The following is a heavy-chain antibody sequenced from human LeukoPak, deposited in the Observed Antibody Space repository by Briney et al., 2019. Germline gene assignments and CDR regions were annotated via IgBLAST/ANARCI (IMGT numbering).Heavy chain of an antibody. J-gene: IGHJ4*02. CDR1: GFTFSSYV. CDR3: AKDDYHDSSTAY. V-gene: IGHV3-23*01. CDR2: ISGSGDST. D-gene: IGHD3-22*01. Sequence: GGSLRLSCAASGFTFSSYVMSWVRQAPGKGLEWVSGISGSGDSTYYADSVKGRFTISRDNSKNTLNLQMNGLRAEDTAIYYCAKDDYHDSSTAYWGQGTLVTVSS.